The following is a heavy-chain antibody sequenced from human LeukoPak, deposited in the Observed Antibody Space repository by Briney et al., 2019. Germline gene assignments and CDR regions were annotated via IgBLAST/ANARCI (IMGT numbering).Heavy chain of an antibody. CDR2: ISGSDDGT. Sequence: GGSLRLSCAASGFTFSSCGMTWVRQAPGKGLEWVSSISGSDDGTYYADSVKGRFTISRDNSKNTLYLQMNSLRAEDTAVYYCAKRGPVYSSSPGNYFDYWGQGTLVTVSS. J-gene: IGHJ4*02. CDR3: AKRGPVYSSSPGNYFDY. V-gene: IGHV3-23*01. D-gene: IGHD6-6*01. CDR1: GFTFSSCG.